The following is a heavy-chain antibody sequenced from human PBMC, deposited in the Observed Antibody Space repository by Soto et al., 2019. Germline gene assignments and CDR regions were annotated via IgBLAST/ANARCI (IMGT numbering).Heavy chain of an antibody. Sequence: EVQLVESGGGLVQPGGSLRLSCAASGFTFSSYAMHWVRQAPGKGLEYVSAISSNGGSTYYANSVKGRFTISRDNSKNTLYLQMGSLRAEDMAVYYCAREHTIFGVVMSFDLWGQGTLVTVSS. CDR2: ISSNGGST. D-gene: IGHD3-3*01. V-gene: IGHV3-64*01. CDR1: GFTFSSYA. J-gene: IGHJ5*02. CDR3: AREHTIFGVVMSFDL.